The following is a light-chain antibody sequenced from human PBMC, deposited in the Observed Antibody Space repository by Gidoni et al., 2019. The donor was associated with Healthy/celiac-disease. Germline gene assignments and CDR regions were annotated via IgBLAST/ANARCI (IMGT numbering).Light chain of an antibody. CDR3: CSYAGSSTHVV. CDR2: EVN. V-gene: IGLV2-23*02. J-gene: IGLJ2*01. CDR1: SSDVGTYNL. Sequence: QPALTQPASVSGSPGQSITIPCTGTSSDVGTYNLVSWYQQHPGKAPKLTIYEVNKRPSGVSNRFSGSKSGNTASLTISGLQAEDEADYYCCSYAGSSTHVVSGGGTKLTVL.